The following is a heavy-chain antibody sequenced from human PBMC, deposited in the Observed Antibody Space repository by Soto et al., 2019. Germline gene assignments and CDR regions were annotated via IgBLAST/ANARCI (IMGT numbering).Heavy chain of an antibody. CDR3: ARDDTIIIPAVWDC. Sequence: GGSLRLSCTVSGFAFNNYGINWVRQAPGKGLEWVSSISKSDYTYYSDSVKGRFTISRDNAKNSVSLQMNTLRVEDTAVYYCARDDTIIIPAVWDCWGQGTLATVSS. V-gene: IGHV3-21*01. D-gene: IGHD2-2*01. CDR1: GFAFNNYG. CDR2: ISKSDYT. J-gene: IGHJ4*02.